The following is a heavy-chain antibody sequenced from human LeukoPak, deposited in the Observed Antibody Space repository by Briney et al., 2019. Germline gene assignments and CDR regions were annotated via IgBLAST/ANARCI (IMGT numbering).Heavy chain of an antibody. V-gene: IGHV3-23*01. Sequence: GGSLRLSCAASGFIFGTNAMSWVRQAPGKGLEWVSGISGDGGSTYYADSVKGRFTISRDNSKNTLYLQMNSLRAEDTAVYYCAKDPPRRGRPDDSVDYWGQGTLVTVSS. D-gene: IGHD3-22*01. CDR3: AKDPPRRGRPDDSVDY. CDR2: ISGDGGST. CDR1: GFIFGTNA. J-gene: IGHJ4*02.